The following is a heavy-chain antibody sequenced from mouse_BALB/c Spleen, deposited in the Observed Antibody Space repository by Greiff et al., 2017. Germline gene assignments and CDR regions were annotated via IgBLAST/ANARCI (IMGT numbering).Heavy chain of an antibody. V-gene: IGHV7-3*02. CDR2: IRNKANGYTT. D-gene: IGHD1-1*01. CDR1: GFTFTDYY. Sequence: EVMLVESGGGLVQPGGSLRLSCATSGFTFTDYYMSWVRHPPGKALEWLGFIRNKANGYTTEYSASVKGRFTISRDNSQSILYLQMNTLRAEDSATYYCARVYYVSTYAMDYWGQGTSVTVSS. J-gene: IGHJ4*01. CDR3: ARVYYVSTYAMDY.